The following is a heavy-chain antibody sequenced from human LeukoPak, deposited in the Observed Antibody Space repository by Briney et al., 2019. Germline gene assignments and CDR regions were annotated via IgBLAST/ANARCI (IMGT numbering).Heavy chain of an antibody. V-gene: IGHV5-51*01. D-gene: IGHD3-22*01. CDR3: ASIPYYDSSGYYYGPFDY. CDR2: IYPGDSDN. J-gene: IGHJ4*02. CDR1: GYSFTSYW. Sequence: GESLKISCKGSGYSFTSYWIVWVRQLPGKGLEWMGIIYPGDSDNTYSTSLEGEVTISAEKSRSTAFLQWSSLNASDTAMYYCASIPYYDSSGYYYGPFDYWGQGTLVTVSS.